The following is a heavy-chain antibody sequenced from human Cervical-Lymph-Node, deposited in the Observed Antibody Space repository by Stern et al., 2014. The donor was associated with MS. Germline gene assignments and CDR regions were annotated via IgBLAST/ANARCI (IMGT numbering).Heavy chain of an antibody. CDR1: GITLSSYW. V-gene: IGHV3-74*02. J-gene: IGHJ4*02. CDR3: ARSVGSSSDYFDY. Sequence: EVQLVESGGGLVQPGGSLRLSCAASGITLSSYWMHWVRQAPGKGLVWVSRINSDGSSTSYAYSVKGRFTISRDNAKNTLYLQMNSLRAEDTAAYYCARSVGSSSDYFDYWGQGTLVTVSS. D-gene: IGHD6-6*01. CDR2: INSDGSST.